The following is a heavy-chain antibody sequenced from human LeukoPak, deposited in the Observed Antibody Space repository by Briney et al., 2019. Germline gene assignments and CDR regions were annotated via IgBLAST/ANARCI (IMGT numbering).Heavy chain of an antibody. CDR2: ISTYNGNT. CDR3: ARGDGTTGTTQDVAFDY. J-gene: IGHJ4*02. D-gene: IGHD1-1*01. CDR1: GYTFTSYG. Sequence: ASVKVSCKTSGYTFTSYGISWVRQAPGQGLEWMGWISTYNGNTNYAQKLQGRVTMTTDTSTSTAYMELRSLTSDDTAVYYCARGDGTTGTTQDVAFDYWGQGTLVTVSS. V-gene: IGHV1-18*01.